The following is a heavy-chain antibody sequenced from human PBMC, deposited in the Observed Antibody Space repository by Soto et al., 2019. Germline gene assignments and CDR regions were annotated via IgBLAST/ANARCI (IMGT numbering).Heavy chain of an antibody. V-gene: IGHV3-74*01. CDR2: TNSDGSST. J-gene: IGHJ3*02. D-gene: IGHD6-19*01. Sequence: EVQLVESGGGLVQPGGSLRLSCAASGFTFSSYWMHWVRQAPGKGLVWVSRTNSDGSSTNYADSVKGRFTISRDNAKNTVFLQMNSLRAEDTAVYFCARGDSSGWTAYALDIWGQGTMVTVSS. CDR3: ARGDSSGWTAYALDI. CDR1: GFTFSSYW.